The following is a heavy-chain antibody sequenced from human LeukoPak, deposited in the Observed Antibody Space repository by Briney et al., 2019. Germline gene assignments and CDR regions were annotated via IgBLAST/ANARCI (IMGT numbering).Heavy chain of an antibody. D-gene: IGHD1-14*01. CDR3: ARAGGYYYYYYMDV. Sequence: PSETLSLTCTVSGVSISSHYWSWIRQPPGKGLKWIGYIYYSGSTNYNPSLKSRVTISVDTSKNQFSLKLSSVTAADTAVYYCARAGGYYYYYYMDVWGKGTTVTVSS. J-gene: IGHJ6*03. CDR1: GVSISSHY. CDR2: IYYSGST. V-gene: IGHV4-59*11.